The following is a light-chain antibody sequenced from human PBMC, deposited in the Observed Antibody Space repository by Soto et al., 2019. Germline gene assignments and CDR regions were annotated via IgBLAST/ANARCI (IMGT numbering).Light chain of an antibody. J-gene: IGLJ2*01. V-gene: IGLV1-44*01. CDR2: SNN. CDR3: AAWDDSLNGVL. Sequence: QSVLTQPPSASATPGQRVTISCSGGSSNIGSNTVNWYQQLPGTAPKLLIYSNNKRPSGVPDRFSGSKSGTSASLAISGLQSDDEADYYCAAWDDSLNGVLFGGGTKVTVL. CDR1: SSNIGSNT.